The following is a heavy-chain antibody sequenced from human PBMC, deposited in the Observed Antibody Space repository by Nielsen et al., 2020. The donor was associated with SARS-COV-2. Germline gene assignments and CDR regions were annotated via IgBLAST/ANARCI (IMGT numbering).Heavy chain of an antibody. Sequence: SGPTLVKPTQTLTLTCTFSGFSLSTSGVGVSWIRQPPGKALEWLAHIFSNDEKSYSTSLKSRLTISKDTSKSQVVLTMTNMDPVDTATYYCARMASVLRYFDWPPFDPWGQGTLVTVSS. CDR3: ARMASVLRYFDWPPFDP. V-gene: IGHV2-26*01. CDR2: IFSNDEK. CDR1: GFSLSTSGVG. D-gene: IGHD3-9*01. J-gene: IGHJ5*02.